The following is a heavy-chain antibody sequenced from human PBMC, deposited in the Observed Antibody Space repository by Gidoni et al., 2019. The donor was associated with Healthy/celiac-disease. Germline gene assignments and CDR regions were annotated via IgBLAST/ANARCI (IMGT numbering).Heavy chain of an antibody. J-gene: IGHJ4*02. Sequence: QVQLVESGGGVVQPGRSLRLSCAASGFTFSSYAMHWVRQAPGKGLEWVAVISYDGSNKYYADSVKGRFTISRDNSKNTLYLQMNSLRAEDTAVYYCASLTTVTTNFDYWGQGTLVTVSS. CDR2: ISYDGSNK. CDR3: ASLTTVTTNFDY. D-gene: IGHD4-17*01. V-gene: IGHV3-30-3*01. CDR1: GFTFSSYA.